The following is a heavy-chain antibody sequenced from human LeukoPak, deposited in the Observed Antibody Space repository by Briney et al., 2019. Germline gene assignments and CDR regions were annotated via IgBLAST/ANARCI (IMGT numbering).Heavy chain of an antibody. CDR1: GFTFSSYA. CDR2: ISGSGGST. V-gene: IGHV3-23*01. Sequence: GGSLRLSCAASGFTFSSYAMSWVRQAPGKGLEWVSAISGSGGSTYYADSVKGRFTISRDNSKNTLYLQMDSLRAEDTAVYYCARDQAGVHQDRWGQGTLVTVSS. D-gene: IGHD1-1*01. J-gene: IGHJ4*02. CDR3: ARDQAGVHQDR.